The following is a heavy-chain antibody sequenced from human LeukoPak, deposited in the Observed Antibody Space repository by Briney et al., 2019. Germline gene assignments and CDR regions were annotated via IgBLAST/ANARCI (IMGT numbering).Heavy chain of an antibody. CDR1: GGSISSYY. Sequence: SETLSLTCTVSGGSISSYYWSWIRQPPGKGLEWIGYIYYSGISDYNPSLKSRVTMSVDTSKNKFSLNLRSVTAADTAVYYCATDSLVFWGQGTLVTVSS. CDR2: IYYSGIS. V-gene: IGHV4-59*12. D-gene: IGHD3-10*01. CDR3: ATDSLVF. J-gene: IGHJ4*02.